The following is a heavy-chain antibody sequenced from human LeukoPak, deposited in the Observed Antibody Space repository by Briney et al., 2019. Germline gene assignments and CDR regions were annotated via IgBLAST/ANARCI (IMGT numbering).Heavy chain of an antibody. CDR3: VRDWGAATVTAPDY. J-gene: IGHJ4*02. Sequence: PGGSLRLSCAASGFTFSSYWMHWVRQAPGKGLVWVSRINSDGSSTSYADSVRGRFTISRDNAKNTLYLQMNSLRAEDTAVYYCVRDWGAATVTAPDYWGQGTLDTVSS. D-gene: IGHD4-17*01. CDR1: GFTFSSYW. V-gene: IGHV3-74*01. CDR2: INSDGSST.